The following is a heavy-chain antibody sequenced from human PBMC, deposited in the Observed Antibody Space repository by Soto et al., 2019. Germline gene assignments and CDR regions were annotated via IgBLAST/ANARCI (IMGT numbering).Heavy chain of an antibody. CDR2: IYHSGST. Sequence: QLQLQESGSGLVKPSQTLSLTCAVSGGSISSGGYSWSWIRQPPGKGLEWIGYIYHSGSTYYNPSLTSRATISVDRSKNQFSLKLSSVTAADTAVYYCAAGAIFGVVPLDYWGQGTLVTVSS. V-gene: IGHV4-30-2*01. CDR3: AAGAIFGVVPLDY. D-gene: IGHD3-3*01. J-gene: IGHJ4*02. CDR1: GGSISSGGYS.